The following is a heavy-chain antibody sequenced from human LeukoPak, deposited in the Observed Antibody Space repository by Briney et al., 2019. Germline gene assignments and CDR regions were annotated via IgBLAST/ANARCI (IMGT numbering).Heavy chain of an antibody. Sequence: GGSLRLSCAASGFTFSSYSMNWVRQAPGKGLEWVSSISSSSSYIYYADSVKGRFTISRDNAKNSLYLQMNSLRAEDTAVYYCARTTTVTVPVFPPTSTREYYYYMDVWGKGTTVTISS. J-gene: IGHJ6*03. CDR3: ARTTTVTVPVFPPTSTREYYYYMDV. D-gene: IGHD4-17*01. CDR1: GFTFSSYS. V-gene: IGHV3-21*01. CDR2: ISSSSSYI.